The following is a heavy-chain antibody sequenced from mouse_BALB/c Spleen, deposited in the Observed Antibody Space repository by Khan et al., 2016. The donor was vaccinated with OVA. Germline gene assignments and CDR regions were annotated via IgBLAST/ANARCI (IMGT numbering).Heavy chain of an antibody. D-gene: IGHD2-14*01. CDR2: IWGGGGT. CDR1: GFSLSRYN. CDR3: TIAYYRYDDYYAMDY. V-gene: IGHV2-6-4*01. Sequence: QVQLKESGPGLVAPSQSLSITCTVSGFSLSRYNVYWVRQPPGKGLEWLGMIWGGGGTDYTSALKSRLSISKDDSKRHVFLKMISMQTDDTATNYSTIAYYRYDDYYAMDYGGQGTSVTGSS. J-gene: IGHJ4*01.